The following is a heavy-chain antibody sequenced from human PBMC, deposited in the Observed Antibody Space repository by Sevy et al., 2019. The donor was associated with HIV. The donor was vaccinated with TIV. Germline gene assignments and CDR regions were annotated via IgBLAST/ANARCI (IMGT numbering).Heavy chain of an antibody. V-gene: IGHV1-18*04. CDR1: GYTFTGYG. D-gene: IGHD1-26*01. CDR3: ARRNSGSPLARAFDI. CDR2: ISAYNGNT. Sequence: ASVKVSCKASGYTFTGYGISWVRQAPGQGLEWMGWISAYNGNTNYAQKLQGRVTMTTDTSTSTAYMELRSLRSDDTAVYYCARRNSGSPLARAFDIWGQGTMVTVSS. J-gene: IGHJ3*02.